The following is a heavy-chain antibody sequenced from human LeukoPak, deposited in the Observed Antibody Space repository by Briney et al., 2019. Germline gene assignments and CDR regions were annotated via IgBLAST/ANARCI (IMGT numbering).Heavy chain of an antibody. CDR3: ANYVVVTGFDY. J-gene: IGHJ4*02. CDR2: FSGSGGIT. V-gene: IGHV3-23*01. Sequence: PGGSLRLSCAASGFSSTSYTMSWVRQAPGKRLGWVSAFSGSGGITYYADSLKGRFTTSRETSTNTLCLQINILRAENTPVYYSANYVVVTGFDYGGRETLV. D-gene: IGHD2-21*02. CDR1: GFSSTSYT.